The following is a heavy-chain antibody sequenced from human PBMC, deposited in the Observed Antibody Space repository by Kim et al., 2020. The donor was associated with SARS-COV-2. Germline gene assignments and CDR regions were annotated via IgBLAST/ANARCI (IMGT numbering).Heavy chain of an antibody. D-gene: IGHD2-2*01. Sequence: GGSLRLSCAASGFTFSSYWMHWVRQAPGKGLVWVSRINSDGSSTSYADSVKGRFTISRDNAKNTLYLQMNSLRAEDTAVYYCARACFEYQLLLPPPHFDYWGQGTLVTVSS. CDR2: INSDGSST. V-gene: IGHV3-74*01. J-gene: IGHJ4*02. CDR3: ARACFEYQLLLPPPHFDY. CDR1: GFTFSSYW.